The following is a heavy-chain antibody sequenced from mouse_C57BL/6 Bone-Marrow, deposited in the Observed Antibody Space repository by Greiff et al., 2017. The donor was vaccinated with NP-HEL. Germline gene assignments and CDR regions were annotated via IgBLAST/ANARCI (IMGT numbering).Heavy chain of an antibody. CDR2: IDPETGGT. J-gene: IGHJ2*01. V-gene: IGHV1-15*01. CDR1: GYTFTDYE. Sequence: VHLVESGAELVRPGASVTLSCKASGYTFTDYEMHWVKQTPVHGLEWIGAIDPETGGTAYNQKFKGKAILTADKSSSTAYMELRSLTSEDSAVYYCTRVTTVVVDYWGQGTTLTVSS. CDR3: TRVTTVVVDY. D-gene: IGHD1-1*01.